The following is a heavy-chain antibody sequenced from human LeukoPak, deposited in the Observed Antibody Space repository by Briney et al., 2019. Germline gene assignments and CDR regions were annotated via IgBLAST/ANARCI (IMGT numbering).Heavy chain of an antibody. D-gene: IGHD6-19*01. J-gene: IGHJ4*02. CDR3: ARIAVAGTVDY. V-gene: IGHV4-30-2*01. CDR1: GGSISSGGYY. CDR2: IYHSGST. Sequence: SETLSLTCTVSGGSISSGGYYWSWIRQPPGKGLEWIGYIYHSGSTYYNPSLKSRVTISVDRSKNQFSLKLSSVTAADTAVYYCARIAVAGTVDYWGQGTLVTVSS.